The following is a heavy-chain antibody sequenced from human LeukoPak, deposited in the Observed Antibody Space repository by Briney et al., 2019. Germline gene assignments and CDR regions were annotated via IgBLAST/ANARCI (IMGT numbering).Heavy chain of an antibody. Sequence: GGSLRLSCAASGFTFSSYAMHWVRQAPGKGLEYVSAISSNGGSTYYANSVKGRFTISRDSSKNTLYLQMGSLRAEDMAVYYCASSYCSGGSCYSGWFDPWGQGTLVTVSS. J-gene: IGHJ5*02. V-gene: IGHV3-64*01. CDR2: ISSNGGST. D-gene: IGHD2-15*01. CDR1: GFTFSSYA. CDR3: ASSYCSGGSCYSGWFDP.